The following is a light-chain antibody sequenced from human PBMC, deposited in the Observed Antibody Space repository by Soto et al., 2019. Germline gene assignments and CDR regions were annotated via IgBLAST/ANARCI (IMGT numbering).Light chain of an antibody. CDR1: TSNSGSNY. J-gene: IGLJ1*01. CDR3: ATWDDSLNGFYV. Sequence: SGLTQPPSASGTPGQGVTISCSGSTSNSGSNYVYWYQQLPGTAPKLLIYRNNQRPSGVPDRFSGSKSGTSASLAISGLRSDDEADYFCATWDDSLNGFYVFGTGTKVTVL. CDR2: RNN. V-gene: IGLV1-47*01.